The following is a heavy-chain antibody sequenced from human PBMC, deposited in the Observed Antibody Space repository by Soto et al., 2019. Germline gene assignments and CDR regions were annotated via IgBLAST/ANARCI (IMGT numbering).Heavy chain of an antibody. CDR2: LYYSGST. Sequence: QVQLQESGPGLVKPSQTLSLTCTVSGGSISSGDYYWCWIRQPPGKGLEWIGYLYYSGSTYYNPSIKKRVTRTVGTSKNHFSRKLSSVTDADTAVYYCARGGSFWSVYLGWFDPWGQGTLVTVSS. CDR1: GGSISSGDYY. CDR3: ARGGSFWSVYLGWFDP. V-gene: IGHV4-30-4*01. D-gene: IGHD3-3*01. J-gene: IGHJ5*02.